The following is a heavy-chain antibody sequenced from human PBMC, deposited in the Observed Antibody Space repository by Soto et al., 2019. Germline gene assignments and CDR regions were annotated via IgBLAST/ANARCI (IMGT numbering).Heavy chain of an antibody. V-gene: IGHV4-34*01. D-gene: IGHD1-7*01. CDR1: GGSFSGDY. Sequence: QVQLQQWGAGLLTPSETLSLTCAVYGGSFSGDYWSWIRQPPGKGLEWIGEINHSGSTNYNPSLKSRVTISVDTSKNQFSLKLSSVTAADTAVYYCWGVSSATGTTRRYGMYVWGQGTTVTVSS. CDR3: WGVSSATGTTRRYGMYV. J-gene: IGHJ6*02. CDR2: INHSGST.